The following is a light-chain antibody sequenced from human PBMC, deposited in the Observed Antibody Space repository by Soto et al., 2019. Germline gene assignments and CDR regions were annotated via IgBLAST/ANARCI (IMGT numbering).Light chain of an antibody. J-gene: IGLJ2*01. Sequence: NFMLTQPHSVSESPGKTVIISCTRSSGNIAGNYVQWYQQRPGSAPTTVMYEDTQGPSGFPDRFSGSIDSSSNSASLTISGLKTEDEADYYCQSYASNNHVVFGGGTQLTVL. V-gene: IGLV6-57*04. CDR2: EDT. CDR3: QSYASNNHVV. CDR1: SGNIAGNY.